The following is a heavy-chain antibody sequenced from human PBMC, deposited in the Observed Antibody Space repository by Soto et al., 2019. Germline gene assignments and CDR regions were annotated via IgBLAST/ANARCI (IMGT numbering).Heavy chain of an antibody. Sequence: PGGSLRLSCAASGFTFSSYGMHGVRQAPGKGLEWVAVIWYDGSNKYYADSVKGRFTISRDNSKSTLYLQMNSLRAEDTAVYYCARGRANHASAYYYYMDVWGKGTTVTVSS. CDR1: GFTFSSYG. CDR3: ARGRANHASAYYYYMDV. D-gene: IGHD2-2*01. V-gene: IGHV3-33*01. CDR2: IWYDGSNK. J-gene: IGHJ6*03.